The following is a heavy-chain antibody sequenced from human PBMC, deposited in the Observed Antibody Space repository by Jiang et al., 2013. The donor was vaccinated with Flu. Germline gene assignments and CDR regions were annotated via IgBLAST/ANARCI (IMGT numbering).Heavy chain of an antibody. V-gene: IGHV4-59*08. CDR2: IYYSGST. J-gene: IGHJ6*04. CDR3: ARHWDSISSSRGMDV. D-gene: IGHD6-13*01. Sequence: VQLVESGPGLVKPSETLSLTCTVSGGSISSYYWSWIRQPPGKGLEWIGYIYYSGSTNYNPSLKSRVTISVDTSKNQFSLKLSSVTAADTAVYYCARHWDSISSSRGMDVWGKGTTVTVSS. CDR1: GGSISSYY.